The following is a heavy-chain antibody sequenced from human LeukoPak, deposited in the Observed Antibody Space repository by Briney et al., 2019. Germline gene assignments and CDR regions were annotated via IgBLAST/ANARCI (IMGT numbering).Heavy chain of an antibody. CDR2: INSDGSWT. Sequence: GGSLRLSCAASGNYWMHWVRQAPGKGLVWVSHINSDGSWTSHADSVKGRFTISKDNAKNTVYLQMNSLRAEDTAVYYCVSFYETYWGRGTLVTVSS. V-gene: IGHV3-74*01. CDR3: VSFYETY. D-gene: IGHD2/OR15-2a*01. CDR1: GNYW. J-gene: IGHJ4*02.